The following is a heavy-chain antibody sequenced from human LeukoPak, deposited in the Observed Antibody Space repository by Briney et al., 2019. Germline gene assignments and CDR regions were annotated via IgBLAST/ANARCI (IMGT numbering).Heavy chain of an antibody. J-gene: IGHJ4*02. CDR2: IKQDGSEE. CDR1: GFTFSSYW. CDR3: ARDGLGPAVDY. Sequence: GGSLRLSCAASGFTFSSYWMTWDRQAPGKGLEWVAHIKQDGSEEYYVDSVKGRFTISRDNAKNSLYLQRNSRRAEDTDVSYCARDGLGPAVDYWGQGTLVTVSS. D-gene: IGHD3/OR15-3a*01. V-gene: IGHV3-7*01.